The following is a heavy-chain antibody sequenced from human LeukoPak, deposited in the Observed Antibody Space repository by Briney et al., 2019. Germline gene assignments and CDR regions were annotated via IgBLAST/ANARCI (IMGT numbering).Heavy chain of an antibody. Sequence: SETLSLTCTVSGASITSDYYWSWIRQPPGEGLEWIGYIYYTGSTSYNPSLSGRVTISLDSSKNQFSLELISVTAADTAVYYCARDSEYYYDSSGYDYWGQGTLVTVSS. CDR3: ARDSEYYYDSSGYDY. J-gene: IGHJ4*02. D-gene: IGHD3-22*01. CDR2: IYYTGST. CDR1: GASITSDYY. V-gene: IGHV4-30-4*08.